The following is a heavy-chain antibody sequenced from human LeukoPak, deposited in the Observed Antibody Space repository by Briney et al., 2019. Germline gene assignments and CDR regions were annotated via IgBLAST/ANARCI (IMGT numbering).Heavy chain of an antibody. V-gene: IGHV3-73*01. CDR2: IRSKVNTYAT. CDR1: GFTFSGSA. J-gene: IGHJ5*02. CDR3: ARDRQAEDYGSGMGFDP. Sequence: PGGSLRLSCAASGFTFSGSAIHWVRQASGKGLEWVGRIRSKVNTYATAYAASVKGRFTISRDDSKNTAYLQMNSLRAEDTAVYYCARDRQAEDYGSGMGFDPWGQGTLVTVSS. D-gene: IGHD3-10*01.